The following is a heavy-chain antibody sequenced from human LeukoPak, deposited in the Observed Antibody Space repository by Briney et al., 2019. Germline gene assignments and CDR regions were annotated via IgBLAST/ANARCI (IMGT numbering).Heavy chain of an antibody. J-gene: IGHJ3*02. CDR3: ARRGYSYGI. CDR2: INHSGST. Sequence: SETLSLTCAVYGGSFSGYYWSWIRQPPGKGLEWIGEINHSGSTNYNPSLKSRVTISVDTSKNQFSLKLSSVTPADTAVYYCARRGYSYGIWGQGTMVTVSS. D-gene: IGHD5-18*01. V-gene: IGHV4-34*01. CDR1: GGSFSGYY.